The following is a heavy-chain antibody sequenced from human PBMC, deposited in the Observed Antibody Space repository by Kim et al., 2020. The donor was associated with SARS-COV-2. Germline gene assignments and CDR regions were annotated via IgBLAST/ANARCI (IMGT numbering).Heavy chain of an antibody. V-gene: IGHV3-11*06. Sequence: KGRFTISRDNAKNSLYLQMNSLRAEDTAVYYCARDPIVVVVAAEDWYFDLWGRGTLVTVSS. J-gene: IGHJ2*01. D-gene: IGHD2-15*01. CDR3: ARDPIVVVVAAEDWYFDL.